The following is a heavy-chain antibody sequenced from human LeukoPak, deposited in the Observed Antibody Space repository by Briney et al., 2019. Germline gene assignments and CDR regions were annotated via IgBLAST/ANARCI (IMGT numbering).Heavy chain of an antibody. V-gene: IGHV1-2*02. J-gene: IGHJ6*03. CDR1: GYTFTGYY. D-gene: IGHD6-13*01. CDR3: ARHSYSSSWYVDYYYMDV. Sequence: GASVKVSCKASGYTFTGYYMHWVRQAPGQGLEWMGWINPNSGGTNYAQKFQGRVTMTRDTSISTAYMELSSLRSEDTAVYYCARHSYSSSWYVDYYYMDVWGKGTTVTISS. CDR2: INPNSGGT.